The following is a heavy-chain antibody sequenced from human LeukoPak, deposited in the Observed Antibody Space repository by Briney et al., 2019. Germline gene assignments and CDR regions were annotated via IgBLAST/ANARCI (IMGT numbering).Heavy chain of an antibody. CDR3: TRLEFYDSSAGCV. V-gene: IGHV3-73*01. D-gene: IGHD3-22*01. CDR2: IRSKANSYAT. J-gene: IGHJ6*04. CDR1: GFTFSGSA. Sequence: GSLRLSCAASGFTFSGSAMHWVRQPSGKGLEWVGRIRSKANSYATAYAASVKGRFTISRDDLKNTAYLQMNSLKTEDTAVYYCTRLEFYDSSAGCVWGKGTTVTVSS.